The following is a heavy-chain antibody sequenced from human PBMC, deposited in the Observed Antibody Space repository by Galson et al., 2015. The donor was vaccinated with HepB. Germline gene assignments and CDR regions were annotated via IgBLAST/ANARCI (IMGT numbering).Heavy chain of an antibody. D-gene: IGHD5-24*01. J-gene: IGHJ4*02. CDR1: GFSFTSYW. V-gene: IGHV5-10-1*01. Sequence: QSGAEVKKPGESLRISCTGSGFSFTSYWINWVRQMPGKGLEWMGRIDPSDSYTNYSPSFQGHVTISADNSISTAYLQWSSLKASDTALYYCTRRRRDGYNQGDYCGQGTLVTVAS. CDR2: IDPSDSYT. CDR3: TRRRRDGYNQGDY.